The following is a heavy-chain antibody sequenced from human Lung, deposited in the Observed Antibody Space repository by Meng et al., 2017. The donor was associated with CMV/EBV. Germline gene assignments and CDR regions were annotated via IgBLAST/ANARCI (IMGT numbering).Heavy chain of an antibody. D-gene: IGHD2-2*02. CDR2: IYSGGST. V-gene: IGHV3-53*01. J-gene: IGHJ3*02. CDR1: GFTVSSNY. CDR3: ARADCSSTSCYKSAFDI. Sequence: GESXKISCAASGFTVSSNYMSWVRQAPGKGLEWVSVIYSGGSTYYADSVKGRFTISRDNSKNTLYLQMNSLRAEDTAVYYCARADCSSTSCYKSAFDIWGQGTMVPVSS.